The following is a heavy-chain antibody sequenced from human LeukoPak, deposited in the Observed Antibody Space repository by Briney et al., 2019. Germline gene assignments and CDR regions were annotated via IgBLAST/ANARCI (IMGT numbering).Heavy chain of an antibody. V-gene: IGHV4-38-2*02. J-gene: IGHJ4*02. CDR2: IYHSGST. CDR1: GYSISSGYY. Sequence: SETPSLTCAVSGYSISSGYYWGWIRQPPGKGLEWIGSIYHSGSTYYNPSLKSRVTISVDTSKNQFSLKLSSVTAADTAVYYCARDRPGSGSIDYYFDYWGQGTLVTVSS. CDR3: ARDRPGSGSIDYYFDY. D-gene: IGHD3-10*01.